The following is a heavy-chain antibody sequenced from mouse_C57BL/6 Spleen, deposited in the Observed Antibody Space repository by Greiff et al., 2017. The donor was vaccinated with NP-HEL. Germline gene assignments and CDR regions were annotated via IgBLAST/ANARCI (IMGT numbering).Heavy chain of an antibody. D-gene: IGHD2-2*01. CDR2: INPSNGGT. CDR3: ARGGGYYDAMDY. Sequence: QVQLQQSGTELVKPGASVKLSCKASGYTFTSYWMHWVKQRPGQGLEWIGNINPSNGGTNYNEKFKSKATLTVDKSSSTAYMQLSSLTSEDSAVYYCARGGGYYDAMDYWGQGTSVTVSS. V-gene: IGHV1-53*01. CDR1: GYTFTSYW. J-gene: IGHJ4*01.